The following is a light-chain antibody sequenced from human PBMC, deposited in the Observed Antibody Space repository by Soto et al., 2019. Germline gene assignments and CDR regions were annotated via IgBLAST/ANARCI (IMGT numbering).Light chain of an antibody. V-gene: IGKV3-15*01. Sequence: EIVMTQSPATLSVSPGVGATLSCRASQSISSNLAWYQQKPGQAPRLLIYGASTRATGIAARFSGSGSGTDFTLTISSLQSEDFAVYYCQQYNIWPRTFGQGTKVDI. CDR1: QSISSN. J-gene: IGKJ1*01. CDR3: QQYNIWPRT. CDR2: GAS.